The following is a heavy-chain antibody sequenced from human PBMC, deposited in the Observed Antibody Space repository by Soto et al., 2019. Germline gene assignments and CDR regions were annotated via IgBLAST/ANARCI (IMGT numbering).Heavy chain of an antibody. CDR1: GGTFSSYA. Sequence: GASVKVSCKASGGTFSSYAISWVRQAPGQGLEWMGGIIPIFGTANYAQKFQGRVTITADKSTSTAYMELSSLRSEDTAVYYCARRAITCIAARPGTPNYYYYGMDVWGQGTTVTVSS. V-gene: IGHV1-69*06. CDR3: ARRAITCIAARPGTPNYYYYGMDV. CDR2: IIPIFGTA. D-gene: IGHD6-6*01. J-gene: IGHJ6*02.